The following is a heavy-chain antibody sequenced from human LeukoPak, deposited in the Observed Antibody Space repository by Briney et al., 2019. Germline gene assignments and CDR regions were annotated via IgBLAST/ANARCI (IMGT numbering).Heavy chain of an antibody. J-gene: IGHJ4*02. CDR3: ASLDYYDSSGYYYDDY. D-gene: IGHD3-22*01. CDR1: GGTFSSYA. CDR2: IIPIFGTA. V-gene: IGHV1-69*13. Sequence: ASVKFSCKASGGTFSSYAISWVRQAPGQGLEWMGGIIPIFGTANYAQKFQGRVTITADESTSTAYMELSSLRSEDTAVYYCASLDYYDSSGYYYDDYWGQGTLVTVSS.